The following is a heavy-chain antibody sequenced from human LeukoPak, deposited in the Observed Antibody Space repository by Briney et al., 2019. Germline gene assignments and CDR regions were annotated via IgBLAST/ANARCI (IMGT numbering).Heavy chain of an antibody. CDR2: IKQDGSEK. CDR3: ARDYRGYRAPYYFDY. V-gene: IGHV3-7*01. Sequence: GGSLRLSCVASGFTFSSYWMSWVRQAPGKGLGWVANIKQDGSEKYYVDSVKGRFTISRDNAKNSLYLQMNSLRAEDTAVYYCARDYRGYRAPYYFDYWGQGTLVTVSS. CDR1: GFTFSSYW. D-gene: IGHD2-15*01. J-gene: IGHJ4*02.